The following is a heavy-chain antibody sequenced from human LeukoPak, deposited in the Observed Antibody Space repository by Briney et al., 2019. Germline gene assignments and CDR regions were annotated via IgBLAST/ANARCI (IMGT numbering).Heavy chain of an antibody. D-gene: IGHD3-3*01. J-gene: IGHJ5*02. Sequence: SETLSLTCAVYGGSFSSYYWSWIRQPPGKGLEWIGYIYYSGSTNYNPSLKSRVTISVDTSKNQFSLKLSSVTAADTAVYYCARGSSITIFGVVMSWFDPWGQGTLVTVSS. CDR2: IYYSGST. V-gene: IGHV4-59*01. CDR3: ARGSSITIFGVVMSWFDP. CDR1: GGSFSSYY.